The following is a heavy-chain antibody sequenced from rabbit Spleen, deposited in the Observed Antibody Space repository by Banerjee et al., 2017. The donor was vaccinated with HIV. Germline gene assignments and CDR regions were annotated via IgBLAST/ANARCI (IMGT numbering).Heavy chain of an antibody. J-gene: IGHJ6*01. CDR1: GVSLNDKDV. V-gene: IGHV1S43*01. CDR2: IYTRDGST. Sequence: QEQVVESGGGLVKPEGSLTLTCKASGVSLNDKDVVCWVRQAPGKGLELIAWIYTRDGSTWYASWVNGRFTISRSASLNTVDLKMTSLTAADTATYFCARDTGSSFSSYGMDLWGPGTLVTVS. CDR3: ARDTGSSFSSYGMDL. D-gene: IGHD8-1*01.